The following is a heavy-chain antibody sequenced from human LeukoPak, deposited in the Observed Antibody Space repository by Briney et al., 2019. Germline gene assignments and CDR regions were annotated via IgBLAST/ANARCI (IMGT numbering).Heavy chain of an antibody. CDR2: IYYSGST. Sequence: PSETLSLTCTVSGGSISSGGYYWSWIRQHPGKGLEWIGYIYYSGSTYYNPSLKSRVTISVDTSKNQFSLKLSSVTAADTAVYYCARSLYCSGGSCYHRDFDYWGQGTLVTVSS. D-gene: IGHD2-15*01. V-gene: IGHV4-31*03. CDR1: GGSISSGGYY. J-gene: IGHJ4*02. CDR3: ARSLYCSGGSCYHRDFDY.